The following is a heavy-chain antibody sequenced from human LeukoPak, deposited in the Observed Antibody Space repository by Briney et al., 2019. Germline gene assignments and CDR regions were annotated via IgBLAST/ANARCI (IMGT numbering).Heavy chain of an antibody. J-gene: IGHJ6*02. Sequence: SQTLSLTCAISGDSVSTNSAAWSWIRQSPSRGLEWMGRTYYRSRWYNDYAVSVKSRITIKSDTSKNQFSLQLNSVTPEDTAVYYCARDRDLGNYYDGMVVWGQGTTVTVSS. CDR1: GDSVSTNSAA. CDR3: ARDRDLGNYYDGMVV. D-gene: IGHD7-27*01. V-gene: IGHV6-1*01. CDR2: TYYRSRWYN.